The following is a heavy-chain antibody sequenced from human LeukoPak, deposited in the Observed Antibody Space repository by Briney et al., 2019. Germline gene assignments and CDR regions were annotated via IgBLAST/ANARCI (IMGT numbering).Heavy chain of an antibody. CDR3: ARDLWFGELLYPRTFDY. V-gene: IGHV3-48*04. CDR2: ISSSSSTI. J-gene: IGHJ4*02. Sequence: GGSLRLSCAASGFTFSSYSMNWVRQAPGKGLEWVSYISSSSSTIYYADSVKGRFTISRDNAKNSLYLQMNSLRAEDTAVYYCARDLWFGELLYPRTFDYWGQGTLVTVSS. CDR1: GFTFSSYS. D-gene: IGHD3-10*01.